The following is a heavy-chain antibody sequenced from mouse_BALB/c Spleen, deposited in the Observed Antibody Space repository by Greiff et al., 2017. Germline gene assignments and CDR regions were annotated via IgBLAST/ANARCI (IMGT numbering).Heavy chain of an antibody. Sequence: QVQLQQSGAELAKPGASVKMSCKASGYTFTSYWMHWVKQRPGQGLEWIGYINPSTGYTEYNQKFKDKATLTADKSSSTAYMQLSSLTSEDSAVYYCTRGDYRYFDVWGAGTTVTVSS. CDR3: TRGDYRYFDV. J-gene: IGHJ1*01. CDR2: INPSTGYT. V-gene: IGHV1-7*01. CDR1: GYTFTSYW.